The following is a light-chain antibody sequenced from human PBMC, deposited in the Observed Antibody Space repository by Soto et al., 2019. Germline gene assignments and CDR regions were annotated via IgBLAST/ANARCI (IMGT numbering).Light chain of an antibody. Sequence: AIQMTQSPSSLSASVGDRVTITCRASQDIRNDLGWYQQKPGKTPKLLIFAASSLQSGVPSRFSGSGSGTDVTLTISSLQPEDFATYYGLQDFNYPCTFGQGTKVEIE. CDR2: AAS. J-gene: IGKJ1*01. CDR1: QDIRND. V-gene: IGKV1-6*01. CDR3: LQDFNYPCT.